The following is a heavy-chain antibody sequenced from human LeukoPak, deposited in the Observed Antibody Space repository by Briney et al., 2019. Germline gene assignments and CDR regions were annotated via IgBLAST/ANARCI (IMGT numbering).Heavy chain of an antibody. Sequence: PGGSLRLSCVASGFTLSRHWVHWVRQAPGKGLVWVSRVNTDGSTTTYADSVKGRFTISRDNAENTVYLQMNSLRAEDTAVYYCARSAYSDGSGYYYDYWGQGTLVTVSS. D-gene: IGHD3-22*01. V-gene: IGHV3-74*01. J-gene: IGHJ4*02. CDR2: VNTDGSTT. CDR3: ARSAYSDGSGYYYDY. CDR1: GFTLSRHW.